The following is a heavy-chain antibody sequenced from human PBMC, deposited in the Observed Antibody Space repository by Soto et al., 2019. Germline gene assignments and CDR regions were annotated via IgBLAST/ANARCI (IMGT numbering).Heavy chain of an antibody. D-gene: IGHD6-19*01. CDR3: AKDLFSVNNRGSGWYYYFDY. J-gene: IGHJ4*02. CDR2: ISWNSGSI. Sequence: GGSLRLSCAASGFTFDDYAMHWVRQAPGKGLELVSGISWNSGSIGYADSVKGRFTISRDNAKNSLYLQMNSLRAEDTALYYCAKDLFSVNNRGSGWYYYFDYWGQGTLVTVSS. V-gene: IGHV3-9*01. CDR1: GFTFDDYA.